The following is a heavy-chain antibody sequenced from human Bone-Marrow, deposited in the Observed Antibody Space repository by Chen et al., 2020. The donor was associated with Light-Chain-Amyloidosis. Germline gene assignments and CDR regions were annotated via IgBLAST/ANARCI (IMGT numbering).Heavy chain of an antibody. J-gene: IGHJ4*02. CDR2: IYPDDSDA. V-gene: IGHV5-51*01. CDR3: ARRRDGYNFDY. D-gene: IGHD5-12*01. Sequence: EQSGPEVKKPGESLKISCKGSGYTFPNYWIGWVRQMPGKGLEWMVVIYPDDSDARYSPPFEGQVTISADKSITTAYLQWRSLKASDTAMYYCARRRDGYNFDYWGQGTLVTVSS. CDR1: GYTFPNYW.